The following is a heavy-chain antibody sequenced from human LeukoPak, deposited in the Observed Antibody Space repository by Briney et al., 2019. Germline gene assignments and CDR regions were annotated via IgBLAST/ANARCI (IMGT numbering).Heavy chain of an antibody. V-gene: IGHV3-48*03. J-gene: IGHJ4*02. CDR3: AREIVSTVAGNFDY. D-gene: IGHD6-19*01. CDR1: GFTFSSYE. Sequence: GRSLRLSCAASGFTFSSYEMNWVRQAPGKGLEWVSYISSSGSTRTYADSVKGRFTISRDNAKNSLYLEMNSLRAEDTAVYYCAREIVSTVAGNFDYWGQGTLVTVSS. CDR2: ISSSGSTR.